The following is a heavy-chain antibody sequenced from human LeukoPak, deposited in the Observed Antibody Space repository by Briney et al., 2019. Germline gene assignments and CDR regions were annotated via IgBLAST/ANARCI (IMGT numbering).Heavy chain of an antibody. D-gene: IGHD5-24*01. V-gene: IGHV3-53*01. CDR3: ASTFLSGDGYKVGYFDY. CDR1: GFTVSSNY. J-gene: IGHJ4*02. CDR2: IYSSGST. Sequence: GGSLRLSCAASGFTVSSNYMSWVRQAPGKGPEWVSLIYSSGSTYYTNSVKGRFTISRDNSQNTLYLQMNSLSAEDTAVYYCASTFLSGDGYKVGYFDYWGQGTLVTVSS.